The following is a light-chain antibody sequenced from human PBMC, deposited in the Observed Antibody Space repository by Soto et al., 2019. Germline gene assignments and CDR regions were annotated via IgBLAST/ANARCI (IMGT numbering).Light chain of an antibody. CDR3: HQYNNWPPGT. Sequence: EIVMTQSPASLSVSPGERATLSCRASQNVNSNLAWYQQKPGQAPRFLIYGASTRATGIPARFSGSGSGTEFTPTISSLQSEDFAVYYCHQYNNWPPGTFGQGTKVDIK. CDR2: GAS. CDR1: QNVNSN. V-gene: IGKV3-15*01. J-gene: IGKJ1*01.